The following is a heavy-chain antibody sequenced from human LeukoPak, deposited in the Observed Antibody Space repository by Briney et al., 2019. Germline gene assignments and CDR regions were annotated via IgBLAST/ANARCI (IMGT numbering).Heavy chain of an antibody. Sequence: SETLSLTCTVSGGSISSSSYYWGWIRQPPGKGLEWIGSIYYSGSTYDNPSLKSRVTISVDTSKNQFSLKLSSVTAADTAEYYCARQSSGTTRDKYYFDYWGQGTLVSVSS. V-gene: IGHV4-39*01. CDR2: IYYSGST. J-gene: IGHJ4*02. D-gene: IGHD1-7*01. CDR3: ARQSSGTTRDKYYFDY. CDR1: GGSISSSSYY.